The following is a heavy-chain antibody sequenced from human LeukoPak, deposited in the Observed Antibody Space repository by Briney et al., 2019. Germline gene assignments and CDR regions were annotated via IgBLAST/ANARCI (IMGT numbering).Heavy chain of an antibody. CDR2: VYSGGST. CDR1: GFNVSSNY. J-gene: IGHJ4*02. D-gene: IGHD2-15*01. CDR3: AREALLPRPLDY. V-gene: IGHV3-53*01. Sequence: PGGSLRFSCAASGFNVSSNYMSWVRQAPGKGLEWVSVVYSGGSTYYVDSVEGRFTISRDNSKNTLYLQMNSLRAEDTAVYYCAREALLPRPLDYWGQGTLATVSS.